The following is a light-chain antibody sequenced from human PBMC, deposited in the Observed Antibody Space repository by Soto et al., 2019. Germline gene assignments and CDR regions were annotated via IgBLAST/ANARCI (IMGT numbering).Light chain of an antibody. CDR3: QTWDTNTDVV. Sequence: SYELTQPPSVSVSPGETATITCSGHKLGDKYASWYQLKPGQSPILVIYEDTNRPSGIPERFSGSHSGNTVTLTISGTQVMDEADYYCQTWDTNTDVVFGGGTKVTVL. CDR1: KLGDKY. CDR2: EDT. J-gene: IGLJ2*01. V-gene: IGLV3-1*01.